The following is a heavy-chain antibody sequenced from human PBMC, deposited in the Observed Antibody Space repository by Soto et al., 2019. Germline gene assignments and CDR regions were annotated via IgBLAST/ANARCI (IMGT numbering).Heavy chain of an antibody. Sequence: QVQLVQSGAEVKKPGASVKVSCKVSGNTFTSYDINWGGKAPGQGLGWRGWMNPNSGNTGYAQKFQGRVTMTRNTSISTAYMELSSLRSEDTAVYYCARERANRLDPWGQGTLVTVSS. CDR1: GNTFTSYD. V-gene: IGHV1-8*01. CDR3: ARERANRLDP. J-gene: IGHJ5*02. CDR2: MNPNSGNT.